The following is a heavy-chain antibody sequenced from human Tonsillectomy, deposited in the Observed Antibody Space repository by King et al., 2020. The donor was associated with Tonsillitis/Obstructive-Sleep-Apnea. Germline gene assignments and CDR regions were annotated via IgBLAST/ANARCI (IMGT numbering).Heavy chain of an antibody. CDR1: GFTFSSYD. CDR2: IGTAGDT. CDR3: ARARGGSDYFDY. J-gene: IGHJ4*02. Sequence: VQLVESGGGLVQPGGSLRLSCAASGFTFSSYDMHWVRQATGKGLEWVSAIGTAGDTYYPGSVKGRFTISRENARNSFYLQMNSLRAGDTAVYYCARARGGSDYFDYWGQGTLVTVSS. V-gene: IGHV3-13*01. D-gene: IGHD1-26*01.